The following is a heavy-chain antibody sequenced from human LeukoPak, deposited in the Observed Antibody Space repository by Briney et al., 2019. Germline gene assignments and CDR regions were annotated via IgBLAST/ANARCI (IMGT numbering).Heavy chain of an antibody. CDR1: GFTFSSYS. CDR3: AKGLGGSSWGYFDY. D-gene: IGHD6-13*01. CDR2: ISSSSSTI. Sequence: GGSLRLSCAASGFTFSSYSMNWVRQAPGKGLEWVSYISSSSSTIYYADSVKGRFTISRDNAKNSLYLQMNSLRAEDTAVYYCAKGLGGSSWGYFDYWGQGTLVPVSS. J-gene: IGHJ4*02. V-gene: IGHV3-48*01.